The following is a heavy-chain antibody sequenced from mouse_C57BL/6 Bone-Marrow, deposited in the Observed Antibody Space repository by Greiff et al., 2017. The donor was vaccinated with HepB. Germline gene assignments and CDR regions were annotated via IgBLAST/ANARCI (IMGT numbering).Heavy chain of an antibody. V-gene: IGHV8-8*01. CDR2: IWWDDDK. CDR1: GFSLSTFGMG. D-gene: IGHD4-1*01. Sequence: QVQLKESGPGILQPSQTLSLTCSFSGFSLSTFGMGVGWIRQPSGKGLEWLAHIWWDDDKYYNPALKSRLTISKDTSNNQVFLKIANVDTADTATYYGAGIERGNWDRYFDVWGTGTTVTVSS. J-gene: IGHJ1*03. CDR3: AGIERGNWDRYFDV.